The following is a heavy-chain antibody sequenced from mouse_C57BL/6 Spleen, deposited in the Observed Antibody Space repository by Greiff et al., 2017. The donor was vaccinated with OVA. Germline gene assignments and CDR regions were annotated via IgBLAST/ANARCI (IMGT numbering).Heavy chain of an antibody. D-gene: IGHD1-1*01. CDR2: INPNNGGT. CDR3: ARMDGSSSFFAY. CDR1: GYTFTDYN. J-gene: IGHJ3*01. Sequence: SGPELVKPGASVKMSCKASGYTFTDYNMHWVKQSHGKSLEWIGYINPNNGGTSYNQKFKGKATLTVNKSSSTAYMELRSLTSEDSAVYYCARMDGSSSFFAYWGQGTLVTVSA. V-gene: IGHV1-22*01.